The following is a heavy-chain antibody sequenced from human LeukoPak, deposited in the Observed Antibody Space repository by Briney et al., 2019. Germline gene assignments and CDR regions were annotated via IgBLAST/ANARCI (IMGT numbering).Heavy chain of an antibody. CDR1: GGSISSADYY. J-gene: IGHJ4*02. CDR3: ARGLLRLYFDY. D-gene: IGHD3-22*01. V-gene: IGHV4-30-4*08. Sequence: SQTLSLTCTVSGGSISSADYYWSWIRQPPGKVVEWIGYIFYSGSTCYNPSLKSRVTISVDTSKNQFSLKLSSVTAADTAVYYCARGLLRLYFDYWGLGTLVTVSS. CDR2: IFYSGST.